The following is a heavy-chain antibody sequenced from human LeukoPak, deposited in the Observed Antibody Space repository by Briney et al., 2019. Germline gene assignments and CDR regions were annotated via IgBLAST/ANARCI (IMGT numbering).Heavy chain of an antibody. V-gene: IGHV3-33*01. CDR3: ARHTPGADYDFWGLAFDH. Sequence: GGSLRLSCAASGFTFSAHGMHWVRQAPGKGLEWVAVIWYDGSKQEYAESVKGRFTISRDDSKNTLYLQMNGLRAEDTAVYYCARHTPGADYDFWGLAFDHWGQGTLVTVSS. CDR2: IWYDGSKQ. D-gene: IGHD3-3*01. CDR1: GFTFSAHG. J-gene: IGHJ4*02.